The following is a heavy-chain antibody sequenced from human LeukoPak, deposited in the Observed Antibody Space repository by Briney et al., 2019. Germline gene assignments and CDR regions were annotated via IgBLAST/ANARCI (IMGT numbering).Heavy chain of an antibody. J-gene: IGHJ5*02. CDR1: GFTVSSNY. Sequence: GGSLRLSCAASGFTVSSNYMSWVRQAPGKGLEWVSVIYSGGSTYYADPVKGRFTISRDNSKNTLYLQMNSLRAEDTAVYYCARDHTIFGVATMGWFDPWGQGTLVTVSS. V-gene: IGHV3-53*01. CDR2: IYSGGST. D-gene: IGHD3-3*01. CDR3: ARDHTIFGVATMGWFDP.